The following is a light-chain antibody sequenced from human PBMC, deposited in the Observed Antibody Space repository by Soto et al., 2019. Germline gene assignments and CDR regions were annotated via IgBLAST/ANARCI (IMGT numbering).Light chain of an antibody. CDR2: DAS. J-gene: IGKJ5*01. CDR1: QNINNY. V-gene: IGKV1-16*01. CDR3: QQYKSYAT. Sequence: DIQMTQSPSSLSASVGDRVTITFQASQNINNYLNWYQQKPGKAPKLLIYDASSLRSGVPSRFSGGGSGTEFTLTISILQPDDFATYYCQQYKSYATFGQGTRLEIK.